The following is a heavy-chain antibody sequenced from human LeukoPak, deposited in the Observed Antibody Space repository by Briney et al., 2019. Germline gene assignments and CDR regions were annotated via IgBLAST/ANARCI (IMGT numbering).Heavy chain of an antibody. CDR3: ARDYGSGKDVDY. V-gene: IGHV3-30-3*01. Sequence: PGGSLRLSCAASGFTFSSYAMHWVRKAPGKGLEWVAVISYDGSNKYYADSVKGRFTISRDNSKNTLYLQMNSLRAEDTAVYYCARDYGSGKDVDYWGQGTLVTVSS. CDR1: GFTFSSYA. J-gene: IGHJ4*02. D-gene: IGHD3-10*01. CDR2: ISYDGSNK.